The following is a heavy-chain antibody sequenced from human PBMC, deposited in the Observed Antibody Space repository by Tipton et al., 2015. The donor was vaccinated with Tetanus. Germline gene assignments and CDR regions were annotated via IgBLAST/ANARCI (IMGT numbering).Heavy chain of an antibody. J-gene: IGHJ4*02. V-gene: IGHV4-39*01. CDR2: IYYSGAT. D-gene: IGHD3-16*02. CDR3: ARVVVAEKYYFDF. Sequence: TLSLTCTVSGDSITNRNYFWGWIRQSPGQGLEWVGSIYYSGATYFNPSLRSRVTMAVDRSKNQFSLKVRSVIAADTAVYYCARVVVAEKYYFDFWGQGTLVTASS. CDR1: GDSITNRNYF.